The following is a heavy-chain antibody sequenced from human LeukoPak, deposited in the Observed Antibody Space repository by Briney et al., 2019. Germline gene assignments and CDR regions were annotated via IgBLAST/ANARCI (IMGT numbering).Heavy chain of an antibody. J-gene: IGHJ4*02. Sequence: SVKVSCKASGGTFSSYAISWVRQAPGQGLEWMGGIIPIFGTANYAQKFQGRVTITTDESTSTAYMELSSLRSEDTAVYYCAGYCSGGSCEKSTSFDYWGQGTLVTVSS. CDR2: IIPIFGTA. CDR3: AGYCSGGSCEKSTSFDY. CDR1: GGTFSSYA. D-gene: IGHD2-15*01. V-gene: IGHV1-69*05.